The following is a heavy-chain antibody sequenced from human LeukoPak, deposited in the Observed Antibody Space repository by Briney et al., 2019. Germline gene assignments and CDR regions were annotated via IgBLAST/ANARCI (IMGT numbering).Heavy chain of an antibody. J-gene: IGHJ6*02. V-gene: IGHV4-4*07. CDR2: IYTSGST. Sequence: SETLSLTCTVSGGSISSYYWSWIRQPAGKGLEWIWRIYTSGSTNYNPSLKSRVTMSVDTSKNQFSLKPSSVTAADTAVYYCARYDGSYHYYYGMDVWGQGTTVTVSS. CDR1: GGSISSYY. D-gene: IGHD1-14*01. CDR3: ARYDGSYHYYYGMDV.